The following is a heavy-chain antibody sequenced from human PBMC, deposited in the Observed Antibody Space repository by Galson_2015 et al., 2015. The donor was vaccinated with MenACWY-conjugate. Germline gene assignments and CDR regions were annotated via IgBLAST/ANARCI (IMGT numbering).Heavy chain of an antibody. V-gene: IGHV3-7*01. J-gene: IGHJ3*01. CDR3: TRAKEQWLSKTFDV. Sequence: SLRLSCAASGFTFNTHWMGWVRQAPGAGLQWVVNIKHDGSGTYYVDSVKGRFTISRDNARNSLYLHMNNRRAEDTAVYYCTRAKEQWLSKTFDVWGQGTMVTVSS. CDR1: GFTFNTHW. CDR2: IKHDGSGT. D-gene: IGHD6-19*01.